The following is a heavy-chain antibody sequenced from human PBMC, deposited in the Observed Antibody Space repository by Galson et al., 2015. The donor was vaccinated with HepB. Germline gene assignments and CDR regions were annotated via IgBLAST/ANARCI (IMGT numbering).Heavy chain of an antibody. CDR1: GYSFTSYW. Sequence: QSGAEVKKPGESLKISCKGSGYSFTSYWIGWVRQMPGKGLEWMGIIYPGDSDTRYSPSFQGQVTISADKSISTAYLQWSSLKASDTAMYYCARPRGHIQGVRGTYGMDVWGQGTTVTVSS. V-gene: IGHV5-51*03. CDR3: ARPRGHIQGVRGTYGMDV. J-gene: IGHJ6*02. D-gene: IGHD3-10*01. CDR2: IYPGDSDT.